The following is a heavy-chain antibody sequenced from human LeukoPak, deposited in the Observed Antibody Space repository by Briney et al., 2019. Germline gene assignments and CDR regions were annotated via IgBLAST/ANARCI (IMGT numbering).Heavy chain of an antibody. Sequence: GGSLRLSCAASGFTFSSYWMSWVRQAPGKGLEWVANIKQDGSEKYYVDSVKGRFTISRDNAKNSLYLQMNSLRAEDTAVYYCARVKNEYYYGSGSYPASLDYWGQGNLVTVSS. CDR1: GFTFSSYW. D-gene: IGHD3-10*01. CDR3: ARVKNEYYYGSGSYPASLDY. CDR2: IKQDGSEK. V-gene: IGHV3-7*01. J-gene: IGHJ4*02.